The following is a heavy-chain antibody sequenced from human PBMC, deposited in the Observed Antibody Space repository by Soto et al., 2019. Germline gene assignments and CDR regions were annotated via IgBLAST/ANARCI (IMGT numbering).Heavy chain of an antibody. Sequence: SETLSLTCSVSDGSVNSGNYYWTWIRQPPGKGLEWLGYIHSSGSTLYNPSLKNRVIISVDTTMNQFSLKLSSVTAADTAVYYCARDSLALFDSWGQGALVTVSS. V-gene: IGHV4-61*01. D-gene: IGHD5-12*01. CDR2: IHSSGST. J-gene: IGHJ4*02. CDR3: ARDSLALFDS. CDR1: DGSVNSGNYY.